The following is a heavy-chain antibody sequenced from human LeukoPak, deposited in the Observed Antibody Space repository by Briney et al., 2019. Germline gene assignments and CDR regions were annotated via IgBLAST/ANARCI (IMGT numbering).Heavy chain of an antibody. D-gene: IGHD3-22*01. CDR2: ILHSGSA. Sequence: SETLSLTCTVSGGSISSYYWSWIRQPPGKGLEWIGEILHSGSANYNPSLMSRVTISLDKFKNQFSLTLTSVTAEDTAVYYCARAGYDSSGYYSDYWGQGTLVTVSS. CDR3: ARAGYDSSGYYSDY. V-gene: IGHV4-59*12. J-gene: IGHJ4*02. CDR1: GGSISSYY.